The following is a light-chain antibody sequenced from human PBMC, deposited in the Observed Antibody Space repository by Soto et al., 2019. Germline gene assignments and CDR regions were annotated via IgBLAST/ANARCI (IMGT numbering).Light chain of an antibody. CDR3: QTWGAGIVV. CDR1: SGHSNYA. CDR2: LFSDGTH. Sequence: QPVLTQPPSASASLGASVKLTCSLSSGHSNYAIAWHQQQPEKGPRYLMKLFSDGTHNKADGIPDRFSGSSSGTERYLTISGLQSEDEADYYCQTWGAGIVVFGGGTKLTVL. J-gene: IGLJ2*01. V-gene: IGLV4-69*01.